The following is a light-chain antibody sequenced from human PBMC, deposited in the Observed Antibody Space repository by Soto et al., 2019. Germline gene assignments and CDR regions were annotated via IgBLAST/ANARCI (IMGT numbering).Light chain of an antibody. Sequence: DIQMTQSPSSVSAAVGDRVTITCRASQDIGKDLGWFQQKPGKAPRRLIYAVSTLESGVPSRFSGSGSGTQFTLTISSLQPEDFAAYFCLQRSSWPRTFGQGTKVDIK. CDR3: LQRSSWPRT. J-gene: IGKJ1*01. V-gene: IGKV1-17*01. CDR1: QDIGKD. CDR2: AVS.